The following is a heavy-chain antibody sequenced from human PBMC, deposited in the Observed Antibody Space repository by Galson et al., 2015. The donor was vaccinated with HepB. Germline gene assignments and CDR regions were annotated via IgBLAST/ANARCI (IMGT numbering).Heavy chain of an antibody. CDR3: ARALHYFGSGTYALDS. D-gene: IGHD3-10*01. Sequence: LSLTCTVSGGSISSTSFYWGWIRQPPGKELEWIANIYYNGNTYYNPSLRSRVTISVDTSKNQFSLKLSSVTAADTAVYYCARALHYFGSGTYALDSWGQGILVTVSS. V-gene: IGHV4-39*01. CDR2: IYYNGNT. J-gene: IGHJ4*02. CDR1: GGSISSTSFY.